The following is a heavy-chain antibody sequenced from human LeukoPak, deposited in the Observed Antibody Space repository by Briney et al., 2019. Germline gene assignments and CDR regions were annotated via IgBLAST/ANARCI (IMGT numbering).Heavy chain of an antibody. V-gene: IGHV3-21*01. D-gene: IGHD4-17*01. J-gene: IGHJ4*02. CDR3: ARDPYGDYPLDY. Sequence: GGSLRLSCAASGFTFSSNSMNWVRQAPGKGLEWVSSISSSSSYIYYADSVKGRFTISRDNAKNSLYLQMNSLRAEDTAVYYCARDPYGDYPLDYWGQGILVTVSS. CDR1: GFTFSSNS. CDR2: ISSSSSYI.